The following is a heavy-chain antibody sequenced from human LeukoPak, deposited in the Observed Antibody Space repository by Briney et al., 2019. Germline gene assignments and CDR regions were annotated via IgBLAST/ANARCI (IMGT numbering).Heavy chain of an antibody. CDR2: VYYSGST. D-gene: IGHD2-21*01. V-gene: IGHV4-59*02. CDR1: GGSVSSYY. J-gene: IGHJ2*01. Sequence: SETLSLTCTVTGGSVSSYYWSWMRQSPGKGLEWIGYVYYSGSTNYNPALKSRVTISLDTSENQFSLKLSSVTAADTAVYYCAREANSPTARYSYFHLWVRGTQVTVSS. CDR3: AREANSPTARYSYFHL.